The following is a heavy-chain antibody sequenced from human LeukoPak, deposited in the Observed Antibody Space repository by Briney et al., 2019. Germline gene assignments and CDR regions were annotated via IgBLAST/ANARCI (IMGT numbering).Heavy chain of an antibody. V-gene: IGHV3-23*01. J-gene: IGHJ5*02. CDR2: ISNGKT. CDR1: GLPFSSHA. D-gene: IGHD2-15*01. Sequence: GGSLRLSCAASGLPFSSHAMSWVRQPPGKGLEWVAAISNGKTYYADSVRGRFAISRDDSTNAVYLHMNSLRDEDTALYHCVREAGYCAPVCVKTNWFDPWGQGTLVTVSS. CDR3: VREAGYCAPVCVKTNWFDP.